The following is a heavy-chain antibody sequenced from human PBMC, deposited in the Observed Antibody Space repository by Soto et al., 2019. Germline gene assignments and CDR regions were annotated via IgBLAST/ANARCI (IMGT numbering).Heavy chain of an antibody. CDR3: ARGNAWKRTGNSDF. Sequence: QVQLVQSGAEVKKPGASVKVSCKASGYTFSSYDINWVRQATGRGREWMGWMNPNNGNRGYAQEFQDRLTLTRNTSTSTADKELSNLTSDDTAVYYCARGNAWKRTGNSDFWGQGTLVTVSS. J-gene: IGHJ4*02. D-gene: IGHD1-1*01. V-gene: IGHV1-8*01. CDR1: GYTFSSYD. CDR2: MNPNNGNR.